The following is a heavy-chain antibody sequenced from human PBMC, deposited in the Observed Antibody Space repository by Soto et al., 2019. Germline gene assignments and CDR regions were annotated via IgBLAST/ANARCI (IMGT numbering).Heavy chain of an antibody. D-gene: IGHD6-19*01. CDR2: ISYDGSNK. J-gene: IGHJ4*02. V-gene: IGHV3-30*18. CDR1: GFTFSSYG. Sequence: GSLRLSCAASGFTFSSYGMHWVRQAPGKGLEWVAVISYDGSNKYYADSVKGRFTISRDNSKNTLYLQMNSLRAEDTAVYYCAKDLVRGWYLLDYWGQGTLVTVSS. CDR3: AKDLVRGWYLLDY.